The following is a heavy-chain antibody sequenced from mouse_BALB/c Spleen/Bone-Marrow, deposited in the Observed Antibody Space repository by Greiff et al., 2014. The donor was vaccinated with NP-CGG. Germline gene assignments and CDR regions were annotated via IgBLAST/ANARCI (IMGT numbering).Heavy chain of an antibody. V-gene: IGHV1-80*01. CDR3: ARGGISVDY. CDR2: IYPGDGDT. CDR1: GYVFSTYW. J-gene: IGHJ2*01. Sequence: QVHVKQSGAELVRPGSSVKISCKSSGYVFSTYWINWVKQRPGQGLEWIGQIYPGDGDTDFNGKFKDKATLTADESSNTAYMQLSSLTSEDSAVYFCARGGISVDYWGQGTTLTASS.